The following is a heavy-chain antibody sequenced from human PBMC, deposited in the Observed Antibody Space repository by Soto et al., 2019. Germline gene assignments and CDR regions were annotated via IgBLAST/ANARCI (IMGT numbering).Heavy chain of an antibody. Sequence: SETLSLTCAVYGGSFSGYYWSWIRQPPGKGLGWIGEINHSGSTNYNPSLKSRVTISVDTSKNQFSLKLSSVTAADTAVYYCARRKAAAGTFLSFYYYGMYVWGRGTTVTVSS. J-gene: IGHJ6*02. V-gene: IGHV4-34*01. D-gene: IGHD6-13*01. CDR1: GGSFSGYY. CDR2: INHSGST. CDR3: ARRKAAAGTFLSFYYYGMYV.